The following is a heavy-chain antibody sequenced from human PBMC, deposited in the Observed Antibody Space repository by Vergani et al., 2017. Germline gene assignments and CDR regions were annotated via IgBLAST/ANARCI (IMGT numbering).Heavy chain of an antibody. CDR2: IYHSGST. J-gene: IGHJ5*02. V-gene: IGHV4-61*10. Sequence: QVQLQESGPGLVKPSETLSLTCTVSGDSISSGSYYWSWIRQPAGKGLEWIGYIYHSGSTYYNPSLKSRVTISVDRSKNQFSLKLSSVTAADTAVYYCARGYSNYLDPWGQGTLVTVSS. CDR3: ARGYSNYLDP. CDR1: GDSISSGSYY. D-gene: IGHD4-11*01.